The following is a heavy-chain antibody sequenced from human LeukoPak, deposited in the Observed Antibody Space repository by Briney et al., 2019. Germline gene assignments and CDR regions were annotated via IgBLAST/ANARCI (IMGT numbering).Heavy chain of an antibody. CDR3: ARDPSHYYGSGSYAFDI. J-gene: IGHJ3*02. CDR2: IYHSGST. Sequence: KPSETLSLTCTVSGGSISSYYWSWIRQPPGKGLEWIGYIYHSGSTYYNPSLKSRVTISVDRSKNQFSLKLSSVTAADTAVYYCARDPSHYYGSGSYAFDIWGQGTMVTVSS. V-gene: IGHV4-59*12. D-gene: IGHD3-10*01. CDR1: GGSISSYY.